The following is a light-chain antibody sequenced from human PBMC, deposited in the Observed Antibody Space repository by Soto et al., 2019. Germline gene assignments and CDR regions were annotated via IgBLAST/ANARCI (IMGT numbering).Light chain of an antibody. J-gene: IGLJ3*02. CDR3: CTYVGSTTSWV. CDR2: EVS. V-gene: IGLV2-23*02. CDR1: SNDVGSHDL. Sequence: QSVLTQPASVSGSPGQSITISCTGTSNDVGSHDLVSWYQQHPGKVPKLMIYEVSKRFSGVSNRFSGSKLGNTASLTISGLQAEDEADYYCCTYVGSTTSWVFGGGTKLTVL.